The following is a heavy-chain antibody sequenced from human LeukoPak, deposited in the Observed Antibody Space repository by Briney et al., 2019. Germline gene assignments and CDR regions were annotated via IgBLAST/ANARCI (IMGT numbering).Heavy chain of an antibody. D-gene: IGHD6-19*01. V-gene: IGHV3-33*06. CDR2: IWYDGSNK. CDR1: GFTFSSYG. Sequence: GRSLRLSCAASGFTFSSYGMHWVRQAPGKGLEWVAVIWYDGSNKYYADSVKGRFTISRDNSKNTLYLQMNSLRAEDTAVYYCAKSSGWSTPDAFDIWGQGTMVTVSS. CDR3: AKSSGWSTPDAFDI. J-gene: IGHJ3*02.